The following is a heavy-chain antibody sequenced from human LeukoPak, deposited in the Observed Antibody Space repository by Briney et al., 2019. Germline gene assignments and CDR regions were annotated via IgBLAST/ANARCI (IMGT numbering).Heavy chain of an antibody. V-gene: IGHV3-7*01. CDR1: GFTFSSYA. CDR3: ARDLAYSRLDY. J-gene: IGHJ4*02. Sequence: GRSLRLSCAASGFTFSSYAMHWVRQAPGKGLEWVASINPDGNKKYSADSVKGRFTISRDNAENSLYLQMNSLRVEDTAFYYCARDLAYSRLDYWGQGMLVTVSS. CDR2: INPDGNKK. D-gene: IGHD5-18*01.